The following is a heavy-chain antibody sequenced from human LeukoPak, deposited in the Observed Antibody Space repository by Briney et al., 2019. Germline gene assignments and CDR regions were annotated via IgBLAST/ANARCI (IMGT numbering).Heavy chain of an antibody. CDR2: IYYSGST. J-gene: IGHJ4*02. Sequence: SETLSLTCTVSGGSLSSSSYYWGWIRQPPGKGLEWIGSIYYSGSTYYNPSLKSRVTISVDTSKNQFSLKLSSVTAADTAVYYCARHFRATVTKFDYWGQGTLVTVSS. V-gene: IGHV4-39*01. D-gene: IGHD4-17*01. CDR3: ARHFRATVTKFDY. CDR1: GGSLSSSSYY.